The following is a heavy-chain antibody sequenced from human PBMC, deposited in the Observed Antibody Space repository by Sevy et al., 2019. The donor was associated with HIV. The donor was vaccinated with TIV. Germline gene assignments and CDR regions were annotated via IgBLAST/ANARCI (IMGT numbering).Heavy chain of an antibody. CDR1: GFTFDDYA. V-gene: IGHV3-9*01. CDR3: AKDITMIVVADVHFDY. J-gene: IGHJ4*02. D-gene: IGHD3-22*01. CDR2: ISWNSGRV. Sequence: SLRLPCAASGFTFDDYAMHWVRQTPGRGLEWVSGISWNSGRVGYADSVKGRFTISRDNAKNSLYLQMNSLRVEDTALYFCAKDITMIVVADVHFDYWGQGTLVFVSS.